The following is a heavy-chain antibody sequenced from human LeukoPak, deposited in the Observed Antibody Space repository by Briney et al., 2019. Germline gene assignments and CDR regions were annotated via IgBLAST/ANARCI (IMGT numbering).Heavy chain of an antibody. CDR3: AREGYYGSGSYYSENYFDY. D-gene: IGHD3-10*01. Sequence: PGGSRRLSCAAAGFTFSSYAMHWVRQAPGKGLEWVAVISYEGSNKYYADSVKGRFTISRDNSKNTLYLQMNSLRAEDTAVYYCAREGYYGSGSYYSENYFDYWGQGTLVTVSS. CDR1: GFTFSSYA. V-gene: IGHV3-30*04. J-gene: IGHJ4*02. CDR2: ISYEGSNK.